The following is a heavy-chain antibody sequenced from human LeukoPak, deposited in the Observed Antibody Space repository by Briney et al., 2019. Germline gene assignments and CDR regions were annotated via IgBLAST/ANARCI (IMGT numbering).Heavy chain of an antibody. CDR1: GFTFSSYS. CDR3: ARASVGTTPS. J-gene: IGHJ4*02. CDR2: ISSSSSYI. D-gene: IGHD1-1*01. Sequence: PGGSLRLSCAASGFTFSSYSMNWVRQAPGKGLEWVSSISSSSSYIYYADSVKGRFTISRGNAKNSLYLQMNSLRAEDTAVYYCARASVGTTPSWGQGTLVTVSS. V-gene: IGHV3-21*01.